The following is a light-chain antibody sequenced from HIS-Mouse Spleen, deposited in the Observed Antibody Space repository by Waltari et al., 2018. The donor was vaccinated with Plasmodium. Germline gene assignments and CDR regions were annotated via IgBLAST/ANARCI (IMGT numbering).Light chain of an antibody. CDR2: AAS. CDR3: QKYNSAPWT. CDR1: QGISNY. J-gene: IGKJ1*01. V-gene: IGKV1-27*01. Sequence: DIQMTQSPSSLSASVGASVPITCRASQGISNYLAWYQQKPGKVPKLLIYAASTLQSGVPSRFSGSGSGTDFTLTISSLQPEDVATYYCQKYNSAPWTFGQGTKVEIK.